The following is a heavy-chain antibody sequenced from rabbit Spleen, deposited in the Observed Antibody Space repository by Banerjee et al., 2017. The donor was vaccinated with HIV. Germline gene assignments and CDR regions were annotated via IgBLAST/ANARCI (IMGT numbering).Heavy chain of an antibody. Sequence: QSLEESGGDLVKPGASLTLTCTASGFSFSSRYYMCWVRQAPGKGLEWIACIYAGNSGDTYYASRAKGRFTISKTSSTTVTLQMTSLTAADTATYFCARETSSGWGVVSFYFNLWGPGTLVTVS. D-gene: IGHD4-1*01. CDR2: IYAGNSGDT. V-gene: IGHV1S40*01. J-gene: IGHJ4*01. CDR1: GFSFSSRYY. CDR3: ARETSSGWGVVSFYFNL.